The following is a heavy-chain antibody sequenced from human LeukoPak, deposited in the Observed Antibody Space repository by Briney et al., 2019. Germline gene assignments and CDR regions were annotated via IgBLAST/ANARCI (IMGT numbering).Heavy chain of an antibody. CDR3: ARALKGRYCSSTSCYSLGY. CDR1: GGTFTSYD. D-gene: IGHD2-2*02. Sequence: ASVKVSCKASGGTFTSYDINWVRQATGQGLEWMGWMNPNSGNTGYAQKFQGRVTITRNTSISTAYMELSSLRSEDTAVYYCARALKGRYCSSTSCYSLGYWGQGTLVTVSS. CDR2: MNPNSGNT. J-gene: IGHJ4*02. V-gene: IGHV1-8*03.